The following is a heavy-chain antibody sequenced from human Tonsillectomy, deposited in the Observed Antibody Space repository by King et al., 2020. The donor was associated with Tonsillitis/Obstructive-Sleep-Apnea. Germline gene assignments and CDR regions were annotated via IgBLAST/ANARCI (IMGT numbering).Heavy chain of an antibody. CDR3: VGDYYYNSTDYYGVPAGAVLAY. J-gene: IGHJ4*02. V-gene: IGHV3-53*04. CDR1: GFTVTTNY. D-gene: IGHD3-22*01. CDR2: IYSGGST. Sequence: VQLVESGGGLVQPGESLRLSCAASGFTVTTNYMTWVRQAPWKGLEWVSVIYSGGSTFYSDAVKGRFTISRHNSKSTLLLQMNSLRAEDTAVYSCVGDYYYNSTDYYGVPAGAVLAYWGQGTLVTVSS.